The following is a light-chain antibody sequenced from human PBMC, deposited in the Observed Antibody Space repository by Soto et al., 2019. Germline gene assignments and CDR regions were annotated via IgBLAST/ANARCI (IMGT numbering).Light chain of an antibody. CDR1: SSDVGGYND. CDR2: DVS. J-gene: IGLJ2*01. Sequence: SALTPPRSVSGSPGQSVTLSCTGTSSDVGGYNDVSWYQQHPGKAPKLMIYDVSKRPSGVPHRFSGSKSGNTASLTISGLQAEDEADYYCCSYAGSYTFVVFGGGTKLTVL. V-gene: IGLV2-11*01. CDR3: CSYAGSYTFVV.